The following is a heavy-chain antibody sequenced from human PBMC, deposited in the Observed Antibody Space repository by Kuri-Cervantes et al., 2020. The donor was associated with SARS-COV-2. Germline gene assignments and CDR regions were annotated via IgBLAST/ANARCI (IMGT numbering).Heavy chain of an antibody. D-gene: IGHD3/OR15-3a*01. CDR1: GGSFNNYY. CDR2: INHNGNT. CDR3: SGRVDFSSVDY. J-gene: IGHJ4*02. Sequence: SETLSLTCAVYGGSFNNYYWSWVRQSSGKGLEWIGEINHNGNTNYNPSLKSRVTISVDTSKNQFSLRLSSVTAADTAVYYCSGRVDFSSVDYWGQGTLVTVSS. V-gene: IGHV4-34*03.